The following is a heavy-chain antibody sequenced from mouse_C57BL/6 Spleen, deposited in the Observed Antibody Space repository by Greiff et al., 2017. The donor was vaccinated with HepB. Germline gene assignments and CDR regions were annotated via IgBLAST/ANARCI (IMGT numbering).Heavy chain of an antibody. J-gene: IGHJ1*03. CDR2: IYPGDGDT. V-gene: IGHV1-80*01. Sequence: VQLQQSGAELVKPGASVKISCKASGYAFSSYWMNWVKQRPGKGLEWIGQIYPGDGDTNYNGKFKGKATLTADKSSSTAYMQLSSLTSEDSAVYFCARGDAYYSNPYWYFDVWGTGTTVTVSS. CDR1: GYAFSSYW. D-gene: IGHD2-5*01. CDR3: ARGDAYYSNPYWYFDV.